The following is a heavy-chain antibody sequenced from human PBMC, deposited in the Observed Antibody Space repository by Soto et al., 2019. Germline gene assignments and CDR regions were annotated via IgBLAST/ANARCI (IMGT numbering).Heavy chain of an antibody. D-gene: IGHD3-9*01. CDR1: GFTVSNNY. CDR3: ARASHDILSGYYPFDP. J-gene: IGHJ5*02. Sequence: PGGSLRLSCSASGFTVSNNYMSWVRQAPGKGLEWVSVIFSGGTTYYADSVKGRFTISRDNSKNTMYLQMNSLRAEDTAVYYCARASHDILSGYYPFDPWGQGTLVTVSS. CDR2: IFSGGTT. V-gene: IGHV3-66*01.